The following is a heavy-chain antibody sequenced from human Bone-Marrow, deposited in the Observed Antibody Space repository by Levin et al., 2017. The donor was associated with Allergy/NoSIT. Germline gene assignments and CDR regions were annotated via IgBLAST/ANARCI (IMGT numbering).Heavy chain of an antibody. CDR1: GFIFSNYA. D-gene: IGHD2/OR15-2a*01. V-gene: IGHV3-23*01. CDR2: IGDKT. CDR3: AKGIFLSGFSATDH. J-gene: IGHJ4*02. Sequence: SCAASGFIFSNYAMNWVRQAPGKGLEWISVIGDKTYYADSMKGRLTISSDNSRSTVYLQLNSLRAEDSAIYYCAKGIFLSGFSATDHWGQGTLVTVSS.